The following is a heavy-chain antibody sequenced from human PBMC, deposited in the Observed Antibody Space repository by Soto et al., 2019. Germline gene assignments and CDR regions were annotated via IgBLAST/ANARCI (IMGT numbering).Heavy chain of an antibody. CDR3: ARDQGGEFLKGSGMDV. CDR2: IYYSGET. D-gene: IGHD3-10*01. CDR1: GDSISRYY. Sequence: QEQLQESGPGLVKPSETLSLTCTVSGDSISRYYWSWIRLSPGKGLEWIGYIYYSGETNYNPSVKSRVTISVDRTKNQVTLMLSSVTAADTAIYYCARDQGGEFLKGSGMDVWGQGTTVTVSS. J-gene: IGHJ6*02. V-gene: IGHV4-59*01.